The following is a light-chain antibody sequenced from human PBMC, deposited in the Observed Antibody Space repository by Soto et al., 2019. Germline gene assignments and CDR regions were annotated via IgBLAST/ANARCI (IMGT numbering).Light chain of an antibody. CDR3: VSYIESTVTHWV. CDR1: YSDVGGYNR. V-gene: IGLV2-14*01. J-gene: IGLJ3*02. CDR2: EVS. Sequence: QSALTQPASVSGSPGQSITISCTGTYSDVGGYNRVSWYQHHPGKAPKMLIFEVSTRPSGISDRFSGSKSGDTASLTISGLQAEDEADYYCVSYIESTVTHWVFGGVTKVTVL.